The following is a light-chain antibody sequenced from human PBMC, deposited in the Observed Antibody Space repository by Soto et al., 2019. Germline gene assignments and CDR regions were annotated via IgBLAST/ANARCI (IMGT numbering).Light chain of an antibody. Sequence: DIVMTQSPLSLPVTPGEPASISCRSSQSLLHSNGYNYLDWYLKKPGQSPQLLIYLGSNRASGVPDRFSGSGSGTDFTLKISRVEAEDVGVYYCMQGGTFGQGTKLEIK. V-gene: IGKV2-28*01. CDR1: QSLLHSNGYNY. CDR3: MQGGT. J-gene: IGKJ2*01. CDR2: LGS.